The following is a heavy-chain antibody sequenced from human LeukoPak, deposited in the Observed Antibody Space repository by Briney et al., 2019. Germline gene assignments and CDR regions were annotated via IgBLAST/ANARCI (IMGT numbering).Heavy chain of an antibody. J-gene: IGHJ4*02. D-gene: IGHD6-19*01. Sequence: GGSLRLSCAASGFTFSDYYMSWIRQAPGKGLEWVSYISSSSSYINYADSVKGRFTISRDNSKNTLYLQMSSLRAEDTAVYYCVKAAVAGTIYFDYWGQGTLVTVSS. V-gene: IGHV3-11*06. CDR2: ISSSSSYI. CDR1: GFTFSDYY. CDR3: VKAAVAGTIYFDY.